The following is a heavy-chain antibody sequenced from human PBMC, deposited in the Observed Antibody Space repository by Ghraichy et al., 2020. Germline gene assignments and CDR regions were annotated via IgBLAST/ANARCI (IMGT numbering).Heavy chain of an antibody. V-gene: IGHV4-59*01. CDR1: GGSISSYY. J-gene: IGHJ6*02. CDR2: IYYSGST. CDR3: ARDGEYSSSLDV. Sequence: SETLSLTCTVSGGSISSYYWSWIRQPPGKGLEWIGYIYYSGSTNYNPSLKSRVTISVDTSKNQFSLKLSSVTAADTAVYYCARDGEYSSSLDVWGQGTTVTVSS. D-gene: IGHD6-6*01.